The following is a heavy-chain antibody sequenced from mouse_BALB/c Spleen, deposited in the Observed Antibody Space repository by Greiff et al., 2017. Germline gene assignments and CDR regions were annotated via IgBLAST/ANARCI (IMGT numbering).Heavy chain of an antibody. D-gene: IGHD3-3*01. Sequence: QVQLKQSGAELAKPGASVKMSCKASGYTFTSYWMHWVKQRPGQGLEWIGYINPSTGYTEYNQKFKDKATLTADKSSSTAYMQLSSLTSEDSAVYYCARWGGRAFDYWGQGTTLTVSS. CDR2: INPSTGYT. J-gene: IGHJ2*01. CDR1: GYTFTSYW. V-gene: IGHV1-7*01. CDR3: ARWGGRAFDY.